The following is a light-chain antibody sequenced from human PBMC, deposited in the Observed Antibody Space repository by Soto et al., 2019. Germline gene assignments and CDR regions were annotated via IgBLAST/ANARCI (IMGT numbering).Light chain of an antibody. CDR3: QQYNNWPPIT. J-gene: IGKJ5*01. CDR2: RAF. Sequence: DIVMTQSPATLSVSSGERATLSCRASQNINTNLAWYQQKPGQAPRLLVYRAFTRAPGIPARFSGSGSGTEFALTITRLQSEDFAVYYCQQYNNWPPITLGQGTRLEIK. CDR1: QNINTN. V-gene: IGKV3-15*01.